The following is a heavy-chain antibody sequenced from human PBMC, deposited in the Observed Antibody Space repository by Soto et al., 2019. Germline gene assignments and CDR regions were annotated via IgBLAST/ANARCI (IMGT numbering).Heavy chain of an antibody. CDR3: ASDIVVVPAATGSNY. V-gene: IGHV3-11*01. D-gene: IGHD2-2*01. J-gene: IGHJ4*02. CDR1: GFTFSDYY. CDR2: ISSSGSTI. Sequence: GGSLRLSFAASGFTFSDYYMSWIRQAPGKGLEWVSYISSSGSTIYYADSVKGRFTISRDNAKNSLYLQMNSLRAEDTAVYYCASDIVVVPAATGSNYWGQGTLVTVSS.